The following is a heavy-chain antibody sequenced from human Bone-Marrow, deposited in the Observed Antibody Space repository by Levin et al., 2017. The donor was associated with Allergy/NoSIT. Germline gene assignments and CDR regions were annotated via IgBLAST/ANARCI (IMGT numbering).Heavy chain of an antibody. CDR2: IKQDGSEE. CDR3: ARAGEREVIIDSYGVDV. Sequence: PGGSLRLSCAGSGFTFSTYWMTWVRQAPGRGLEWVASIKQDGSEENYVDSVKGRFTISRDNTKSSLHLQMNSLRGEDTAVYYCARAGEREVIIDSYGVDVWGQGTTVTVS. CDR1: GFTFSTYW. J-gene: IGHJ6*02. V-gene: IGHV3-7*01. D-gene: IGHD3-3*01.